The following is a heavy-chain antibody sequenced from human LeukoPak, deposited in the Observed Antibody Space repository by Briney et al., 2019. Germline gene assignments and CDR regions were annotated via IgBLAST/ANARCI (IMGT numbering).Heavy chain of an antibody. CDR1: GFTFSNAG. CDR2: IKRKTDGGTT. D-gene: IGHD3-22*01. CDR3: TPLTYHYDSSGYYYVGYFQH. V-gene: IGHV3-15*05. Sequence: GGSLRLSCAASGFTFSNAGMSWVRQAPGKGLEWVGRIKRKTDGGTTDYAAPVQGRFTISRDDSKNTLYLQMNSVKTEDTAVYYCTPLTYHYDSSGYYYVGYFQHWGQGTLVTVSS. J-gene: IGHJ1*01.